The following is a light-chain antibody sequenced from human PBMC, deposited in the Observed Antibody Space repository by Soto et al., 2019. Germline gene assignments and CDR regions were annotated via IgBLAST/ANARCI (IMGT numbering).Light chain of an antibody. CDR2: VRP. CDR3: QSYDSSLTAYV. CDR1: NSNLRAGFD. Sequence: QSVLTQPPSVSRATGQPVTISYHGSNSNLRAGFDVHRYYQVPGTAPTLLISVRPNRPSGVPGRLSASKSGIAASLAITGLQAEDEAHYYFQSYDSSLTAYVIGSGTKVTVL. V-gene: IGLV1-40*01. J-gene: IGLJ1*01.